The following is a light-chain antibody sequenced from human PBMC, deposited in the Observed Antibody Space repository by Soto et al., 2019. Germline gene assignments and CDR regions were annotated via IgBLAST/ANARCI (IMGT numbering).Light chain of an antibody. V-gene: IGKV3-15*01. CDR1: QSVSSN. Sequence: EIVMTQSPAAMSVSPGERASLSCRASQSVSSNLAWYQQKPGQAPRLLIYDASTMATGIPDRFSGSGSGTQFTLTISGPQSEDSAVYYCQQYNNWPPYTFGQGTKLEIK. CDR3: QQYNNWPPYT. J-gene: IGKJ2*01. CDR2: DAS.